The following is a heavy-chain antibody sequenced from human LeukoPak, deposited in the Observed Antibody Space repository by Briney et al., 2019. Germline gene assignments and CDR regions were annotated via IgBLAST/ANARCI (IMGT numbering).Heavy chain of an antibody. D-gene: IGHD1-26*01. CDR2: ISGSGGST. J-gene: IGHJ4*02. CDR1: GFTFSSYA. Sequence: GGSLRLSCAASGFTFSSYAMSWVRQAPGKGLEWVSAISGSGGSTYYADSVKGRFTISRDNSKNTLYLQMNSLRAEDTAVYYCARELVGATTRGGFDYWGQGTLVTVSS. CDR3: ARELVGATTRGGFDY. V-gene: IGHV3-23*01.